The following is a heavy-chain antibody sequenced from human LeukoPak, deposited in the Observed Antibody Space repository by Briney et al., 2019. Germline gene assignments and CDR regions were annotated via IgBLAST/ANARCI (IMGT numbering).Heavy chain of an antibody. D-gene: IGHD6-19*01. V-gene: IGHV3-21*01. J-gene: IGHJ5*02. CDR3: ARANGAVAGTFWFDP. CDR1: GFTFSSYS. Sequence: GGSLRLSXAASGFTFSSYSMNWVRQAPGKGLEWVSSISSSSSYIYYAGSVKGRFTISRDNAKNSLYLQMNSLRAEDTAVYYCARANGAVAGTFWFDPWGQGTLVTVSS. CDR2: ISSSSSYI.